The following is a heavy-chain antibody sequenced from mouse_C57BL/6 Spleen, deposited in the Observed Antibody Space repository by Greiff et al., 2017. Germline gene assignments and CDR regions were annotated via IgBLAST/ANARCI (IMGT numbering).Heavy chain of an antibody. V-gene: IGHV5-17*01. CDR1: GFTFSDYG. CDR3: ARQGYGSSYWYFDV. J-gene: IGHJ1*03. D-gene: IGHD1-1*01. CDR2: ISSGSSTN. Sequence: EVKVEESGGGLVKPGGSLKLSCAASGFTFSDYGMHWVRQAPEKGLEWVAYISSGSSTNYYADTVKGRFTISRDNAKNTLFLQMTRLRSEDTAMYYCARQGYGSSYWYFDVWGTGTTVTVSS.